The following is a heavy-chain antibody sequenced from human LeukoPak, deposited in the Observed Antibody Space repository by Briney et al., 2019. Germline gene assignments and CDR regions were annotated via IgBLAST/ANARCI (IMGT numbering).Heavy chain of an antibody. J-gene: IGHJ4*02. CDR2: ISGSGGST. CDR1: GFTFSSYG. V-gene: IGHV3-23*01. Sequence: HPGGSLRLSCAASGFTFSSYGMSWVRQAPGKGLEWVSAISGSGGSTYYADSVKGRFTISRDNSKNTLYLQMNSLRAEDTAVYYCAKDKPGYCSSTSCFKRGAFDYWGQGTLVTVSS. D-gene: IGHD2-2*01. CDR3: AKDKPGYCSSTSCFKRGAFDY.